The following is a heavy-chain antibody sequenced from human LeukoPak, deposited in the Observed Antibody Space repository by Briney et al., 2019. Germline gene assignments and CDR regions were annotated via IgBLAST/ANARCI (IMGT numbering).Heavy chain of an antibody. CDR3: ASSRPFY. Sequence: SETLSLTCAVSGGSISSGGYSWSWIRQPPGKGLEWIGYIYHSGSTYYNPSLKSRVTISVDRSKNQFSLKLSSVTAADTAVYYCASSRPFYWGQGTLVTVSS. J-gene: IGHJ4*02. CDR1: GGSISSGGYS. V-gene: IGHV4-30-2*01. CDR2: IYHSGST.